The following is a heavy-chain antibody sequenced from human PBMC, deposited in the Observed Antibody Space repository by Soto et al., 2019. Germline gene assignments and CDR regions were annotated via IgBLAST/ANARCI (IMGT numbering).Heavy chain of an antibody. J-gene: IGHJ5*02. CDR1: GDSVSSYSAA. V-gene: IGHV6-1*01. Sequence: SQTLSLTCAISGDSVSSYSAAWNWIRQSPSGGLEWLGRTYYRSRFFSDYAESVKSRIVINPDTSKNQFSLQLKSVTPEDTPVYYCVRDRYSSSGWFDPGGQGTPVIVSS. CDR3: VRDRYSSSGWFDP. D-gene: IGHD3-10*01. CDR2: TYYRSRFFS.